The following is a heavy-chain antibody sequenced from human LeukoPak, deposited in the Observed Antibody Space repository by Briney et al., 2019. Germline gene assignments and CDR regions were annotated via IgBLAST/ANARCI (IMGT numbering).Heavy chain of an antibody. CDR3: ASWGAGVPFDY. Sequence: GGSLRLSCAASGFTFSSYAMHWVRQAPGKGLEWVAVISYDGSNKYYADSVKGRFTISRDNSKNTLYLQMNSLRAEDTAVYYCASWGAGVPFDYWGQGTLVTVSS. D-gene: IGHD3-16*01. V-gene: IGHV3-30-3*01. CDR1: GFTFSSYA. CDR2: ISYDGSNK. J-gene: IGHJ4*02.